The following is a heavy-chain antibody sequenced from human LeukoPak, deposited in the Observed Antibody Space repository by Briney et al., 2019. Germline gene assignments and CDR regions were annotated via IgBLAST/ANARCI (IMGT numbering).Heavy chain of an antibody. Sequence: SETLSLTCTVSGDFITAYYWSWIRQPPGKGLEWIGYVYYSGSTEYNPSLRSRVTISLEMSKHQFSLNLNSVTAADTAVYYCAKSNGYGLVDIWGQGTMVTVSS. D-gene: IGHD3-10*01. J-gene: IGHJ3*02. V-gene: IGHV4-59*12. CDR2: VYYSGST. CDR1: GDFITAYY. CDR3: AKSNGYGLVDI.